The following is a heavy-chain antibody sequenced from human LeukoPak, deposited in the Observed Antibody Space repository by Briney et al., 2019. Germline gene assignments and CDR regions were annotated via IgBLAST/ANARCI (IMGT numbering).Heavy chain of an antibody. J-gene: IGHJ4*02. CDR3: ARDRGVAAAYFDY. Sequence: GGSLRLSCAASGFTFSSYGMHWVRQAPGKGLEWVAVIWYDGSNKYYADSVKGRFTISRDNSKNTLYLQMNSLRAEDTAVHNCARDRGVAAAYFDYWGQGTLVTVSS. V-gene: IGHV3-33*01. CDR2: IWYDGSNK. D-gene: IGHD6-13*01. CDR1: GFTFSSYG.